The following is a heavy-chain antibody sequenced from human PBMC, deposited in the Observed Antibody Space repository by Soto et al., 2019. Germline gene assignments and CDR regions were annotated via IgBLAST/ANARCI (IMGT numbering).Heavy chain of an antibody. CDR3: ARGTGSYYGQFLQ. J-gene: IGHJ1*01. CDR2: IYLNGATNFGST. Sequence: QVQLQESGPGLVKPSGTLSLACNVSGTSVSTGNWLSWVRQPPRKGLEWIAEIYLNGATNFGSTNYNPSLKSRVTVSIDEFKNQFSLSLSSVNAADTAVYYCARGTGSYYGQFLQWGQGTLVTVSS. D-gene: IGHD1-26*01. CDR1: GTSVSTGNW. V-gene: IGHV4-4*02.